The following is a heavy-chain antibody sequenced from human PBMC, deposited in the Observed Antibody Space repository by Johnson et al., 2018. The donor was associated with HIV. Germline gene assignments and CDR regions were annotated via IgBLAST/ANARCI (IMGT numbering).Heavy chain of an antibody. V-gene: IGHV3-30*03. CDR2: ISYDGTYE. D-gene: IGHD4-17*01. CDR1: GFTFSNYA. Sequence: QVQLVESGGGVVQPGRSLRLSSAASGFTFSNYAMHWVRQAPGKGLEWVAVISYDGTYEFYADSVKGRFTISRDNSKNTLYLQMGSLRAEDMAVYYCARESTATRGDAFDIWGQGTMVTVSS. CDR3: ARESTATRGDAFDI. J-gene: IGHJ3*02.